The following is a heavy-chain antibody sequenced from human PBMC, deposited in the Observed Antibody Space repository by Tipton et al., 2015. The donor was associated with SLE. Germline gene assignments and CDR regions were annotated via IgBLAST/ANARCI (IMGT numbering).Heavy chain of an antibody. CDR1: GGSFSGYY. J-gene: IGHJ5*02. CDR3: ARQGSSSRDWFDP. D-gene: IGHD6-13*01. V-gene: IGHV4-34*01. CDR2: INHSGST. Sequence: TLSLTCAVYGGSFSGYYWSWIRQPPGKGLEWIGEINHSGSTNYNPSLKSRVTISVDTSKNQFSLKLSSVTAADTAVYYCARQGSSSRDWFDPWGQGTLVTVSS.